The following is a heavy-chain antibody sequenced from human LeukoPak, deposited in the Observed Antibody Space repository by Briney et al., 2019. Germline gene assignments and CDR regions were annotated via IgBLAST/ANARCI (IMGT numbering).Heavy chain of an antibody. J-gene: IGHJ4*02. D-gene: IGHD3-16*01. V-gene: IGHV4-39*07. CDR1: GGSISSSSYY. CDR2: IYYSGST. Sequence: SETLSLTCTVSGGSISSSSYYWGWIRQPPGKGLEWIGSIYYSGSTYYNPSLKSRVTISLDTTKNQFSLRLNSVTAADTAIFYCARDDGGFDYWGQGILVTVSS. CDR3: ARDDGGFDY.